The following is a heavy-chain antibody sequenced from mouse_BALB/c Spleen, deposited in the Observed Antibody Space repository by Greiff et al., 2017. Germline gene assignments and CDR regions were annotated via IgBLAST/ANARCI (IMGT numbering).Heavy chain of an antibody. CDR2: ISSGGSYT. J-gene: IGHJ4*01. V-gene: IGHV5-6*01. CDR3: ARQDYGSDYYAMDY. D-gene: IGHD1-1*01. Sequence: EVQRVESGGDLVKPGGSLKLSCAASGFTFSSYGMSWVRQTPDKRLDWVATISSGGSYTYYPDSVKGRFTISRDNAKNTLYLQMSSLKSEDTAMYYCARQDYGSDYYAMDYWGQGTSVTVSS. CDR1: GFTFSSYG.